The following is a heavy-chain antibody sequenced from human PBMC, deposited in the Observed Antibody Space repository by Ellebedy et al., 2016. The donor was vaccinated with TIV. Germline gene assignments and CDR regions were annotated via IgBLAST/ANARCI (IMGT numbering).Heavy chain of an antibody. J-gene: IGHJ4*02. D-gene: IGHD7-27*01. CDR2: IYYSGST. CDR1: GGSISSGDYY. CDR3: ARSSGAYFDY. V-gene: IGHV4-30-4*02. Sequence: SETLSLXXTVSGGSISSGDYYWSWIRQPPGKGLEWIGYIYYSGSTYYNPSLKSRVTISVDTSKNQFSLKLSSVTAADTAVYYCARSSGAYFDYWGQGTLVTVSS.